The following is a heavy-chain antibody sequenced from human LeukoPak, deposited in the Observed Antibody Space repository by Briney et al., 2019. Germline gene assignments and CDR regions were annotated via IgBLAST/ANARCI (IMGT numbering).Heavy chain of an antibody. CDR3: ARPSLHSTIFGVGCYMDV. Sequence: SGGSLRLSRAASGFTFSSYSMNWVGQAPGKGVEGVSFVNSSSSYIYYAGSLKGRLAVSRDNAKNSLYLQINSLRAEDTAVYYCARPSLHSTIFGVGCYMDVWGKGTTVTVSS. J-gene: IGHJ6*03. CDR2: VNSSSSYI. CDR1: GFTFSSYS. D-gene: IGHD3-3*01. V-gene: IGHV3-21*01.